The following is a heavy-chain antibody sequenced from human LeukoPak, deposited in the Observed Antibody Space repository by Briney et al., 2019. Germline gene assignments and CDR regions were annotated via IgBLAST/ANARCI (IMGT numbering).Heavy chain of an antibody. J-gene: IGHJ4*02. CDR1: GFTFSSFD. D-gene: IGHD2-8*01. V-gene: IGHV3-64*04. CDR3: ARDRGYCTDGLCYTLDY. Sequence: GGSLRLSCSASGFTFSSFDMYWVRQAPGKGLEYVSTVTYNGGNTSYADAVKGRFTISRDNSKSTLYLQMNSLRAEDTAVYYCARDRGYCTDGLCYTLDYWGQGTLVTVSS. CDR2: VTYNGGNT.